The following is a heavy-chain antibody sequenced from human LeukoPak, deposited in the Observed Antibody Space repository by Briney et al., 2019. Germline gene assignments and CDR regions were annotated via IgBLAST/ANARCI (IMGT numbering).Heavy chain of an antibody. J-gene: IGHJ4*02. CDR3: ARGLDWGY. D-gene: IGHD3-16*01. Sequence: GGSLRLSCAASGFPFSSYTMNWVRQAPGKGLEWVSSISSSSNYIHYADSLKGRFTVSRDNAKNSLYLQVNSLRAEDTAVYYCARGLDWGYWGQGTLVTVSS. V-gene: IGHV3-21*06. CDR1: GFPFSSYT. CDR2: ISSSSNYI.